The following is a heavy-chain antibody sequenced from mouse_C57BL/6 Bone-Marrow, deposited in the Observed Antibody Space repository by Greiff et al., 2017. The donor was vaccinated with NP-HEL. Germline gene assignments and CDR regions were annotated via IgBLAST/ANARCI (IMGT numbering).Heavy chain of an antibody. CDR2: INPNYGTT. V-gene: IGHV1-39*01. CDR1: GYSFTDYN. J-gene: IGHJ2*01. Sequence: VQLQQSGPELVKPGASVKISCKASGYSFTDYNMNWVKQSPGKSLEWIGVINPNYGTTNYNQKFKGKATLTVDQSSSTAYIQLSSLTSEDSAVYYCARGGYYGYDGFDYWGQGTTLTVSS. CDR3: ARGGYYGYDGFDY. D-gene: IGHD2-2*01.